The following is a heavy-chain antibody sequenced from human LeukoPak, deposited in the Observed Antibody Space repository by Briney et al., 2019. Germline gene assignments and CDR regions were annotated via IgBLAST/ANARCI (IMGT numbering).Heavy chain of an antibody. D-gene: IGHD5-18*01. CDR2: ISYDGSNK. V-gene: IGHV3-30*18. CDR3: AKGYSLLGY. Sequence: GGSLTLSCAASGFTFSSYGMHWVRQAPGKGLEGVAVISYDGSNKYYADSVKGRFTICRDNSKNTLYLQMNSRRAEDAAVYYCAKGYSLLGYWGQGTLVTVSS. J-gene: IGHJ4*02. CDR1: GFTFSSYG.